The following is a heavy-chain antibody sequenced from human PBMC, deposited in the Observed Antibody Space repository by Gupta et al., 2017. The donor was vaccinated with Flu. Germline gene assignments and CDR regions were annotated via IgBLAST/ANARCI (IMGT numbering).Heavy chain of an antibody. V-gene: IGHV3-11*01. CDR3: ARDQIAARYPYYFYYMDV. D-gene: IGHD6-6*01. CDR2: ISTSGSTI. J-gene: IGHJ6*03. Sequence: QVQLVESGGGFVKPGGSLRLSCAASGMKFSHYYISWIRQAPGKGLEWVSYISTSGSTIYYADSVKGRFTISRDDAKKSLYLQRSSLRAEDTAVYYSARDQIAARYPYYFYYMDVWGKGTTVTVSS. CDR1: GMKFSHYY.